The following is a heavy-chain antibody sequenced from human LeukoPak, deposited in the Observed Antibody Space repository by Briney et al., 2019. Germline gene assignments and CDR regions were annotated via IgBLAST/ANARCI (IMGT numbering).Heavy chain of an antibody. D-gene: IGHD3-3*01. CDR1: GYSFTSYW. Sequence: GESLKISCKGSGYSFTSYWIGWVRQMPGKGLEWMGIIYPGDSDTRYSPSFQGQVTISADKSISTAYLQWNSLKASDTAMYYCARPATIYYDFWSGYGAFDIWGQGTMVTVSS. J-gene: IGHJ3*02. CDR3: ARPATIYYDFWSGYGAFDI. CDR2: IYPGDSDT. V-gene: IGHV5-51*01.